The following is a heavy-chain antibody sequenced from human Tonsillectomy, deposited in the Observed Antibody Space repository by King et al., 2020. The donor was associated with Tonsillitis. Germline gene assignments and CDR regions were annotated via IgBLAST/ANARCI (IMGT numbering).Heavy chain of an antibody. CDR2: IKSKTDGGTT. CDR1: GFTFSNAW. V-gene: IGHV3-15*01. Sequence: VQLVESGGGLVKPGGSLRLSCAASGFTFSNAWMSWVRQAPGKGLEWVGRIKSKTDGGTTDYAAPVKGRFTISRDDSKNTLYLQMNSLKTEDTAVYYCTTDWYSSSLKVDYWGQGTLVTASS. D-gene: IGHD6-13*01. J-gene: IGHJ4*02. CDR3: TTDWYSSSLKVDY.